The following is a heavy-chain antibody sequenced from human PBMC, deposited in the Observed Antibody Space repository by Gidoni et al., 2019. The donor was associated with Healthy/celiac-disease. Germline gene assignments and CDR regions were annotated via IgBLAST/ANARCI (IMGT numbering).Heavy chain of an antibody. CDR2: INHSGST. D-gene: IGHD5-18*01. V-gene: IGHV4-34*01. CDR1: GGSCSGYY. CDR3: ARAQLWLHYYYYGMDV. J-gene: IGHJ6*02. Sequence: QVQLQQWGAGLLKPSETLSLTCAVDGGSCSGYYWSWIRQPPGKGLEWIGDINHSGSTNYNPSLNSRVTLSVDTSKNQFSLKLSSVTAADTAVYYCARAQLWLHYYYYGMDVWGQGTTVTVSS.